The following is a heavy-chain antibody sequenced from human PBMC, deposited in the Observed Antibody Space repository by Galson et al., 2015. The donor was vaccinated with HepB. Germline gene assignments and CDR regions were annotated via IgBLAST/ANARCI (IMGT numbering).Heavy chain of an antibody. J-gene: IGHJ4*02. CDR2: VNTGGDST. CDR3: ARYAIPGWGIWDL. CDR1: GFTFSHHP. D-gene: IGHD3-16*01. Sequence: SLRLSCAASGFTFSHHPMTWVRQIPGKGLEWVSAVNTGGDSTYYADSVKGRFTISRDNSKNTLSLHMKSLRAEDTALYYCARYAIPGWGIWDLWGQGTLVTVSS. V-gene: IGHV3-23*01.